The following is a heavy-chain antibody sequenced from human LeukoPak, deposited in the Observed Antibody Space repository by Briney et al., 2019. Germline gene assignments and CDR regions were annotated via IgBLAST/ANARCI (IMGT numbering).Heavy chain of an antibody. Sequence: PWGSLRLSCAASGFTVINTWRSRLRHAPGKGLEGVIHIKSKAAEGTTDYAAHVKGRFTISRNDSNNTLYLQMNSLKTEDTAVYYCTTEPHPGGSWGQGTLVTVSS. CDR1: GFTVINTW. D-gene: IGHD3-10*01. CDR3: TTEPHPGGS. J-gene: IGHJ5*02. V-gene: IGHV3-15*01. CDR2: IKSKAAEGTT.